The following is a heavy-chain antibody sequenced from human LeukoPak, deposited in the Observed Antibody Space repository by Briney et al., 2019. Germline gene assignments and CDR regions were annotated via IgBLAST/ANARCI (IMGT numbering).Heavy chain of an antibody. J-gene: IGHJ4*02. D-gene: IGHD2-2*01. V-gene: IGHV3-74*01. CDR1: GNYW. Sequence: GGSLRLSCAASGNYWMHWVRQAPGKGLVWVSHINSDGSWTSYADSVKGRFTISKDNAKNTVYLQMNNLRAEDTAVYYCVSFYETYWGRGTLVTVS. CDR3: VSFYETY. CDR2: INSDGSWT.